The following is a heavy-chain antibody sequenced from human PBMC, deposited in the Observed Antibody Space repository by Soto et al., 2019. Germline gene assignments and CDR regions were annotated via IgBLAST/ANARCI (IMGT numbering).Heavy chain of an antibody. Sequence: GGSLRLSCAASGFTFSSYAMHWVRQAPGKGLEWVAVISYDGSNKYYADSVKGRFTISRGNSKNTLYLQMNSLRAEDTAVYYCARDPRYADVVVINTYYYYGMDVWGQGTTVTVSS. CDR2: ISYDGSNK. V-gene: IGHV3-30-3*01. CDR1: GFTFSSYA. D-gene: IGHD3-22*01. J-gene: IGHJ6*02. CDR3: ARDPRYADVVVINTYYYYGMDV.